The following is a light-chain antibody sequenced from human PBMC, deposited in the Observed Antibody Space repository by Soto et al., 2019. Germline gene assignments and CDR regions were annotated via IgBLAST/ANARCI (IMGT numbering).Light chain of an antibody. V-gene: IGKV1-5*03. CDR3: QQYNNWLIT. CDR2: KAS. Sequence: DIQMTQSPSTLSASVGDRVTITCRASQSISIWLAWYQQKPGKAPKILIYKASSLESGVPSRFSGSGSGTEFTLTISGLQSEDFAVYYCQQYNNWLITFGQGTRLEI. CDR1: QSISIW. J-gene: IGKJ5*01.